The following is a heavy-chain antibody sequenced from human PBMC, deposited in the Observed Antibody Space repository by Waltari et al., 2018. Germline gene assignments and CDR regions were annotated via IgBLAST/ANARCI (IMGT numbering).Heavy chain of an antibody. CDR3: AKVGVAGTAEPYFDC. CDR1: GLTLSRDS. J-gene: IGHJ4*02. Sequence: VQLSESGGGSATPGGSLSLSHGASGLTLSRDSLRWVRAAPGKGLRWVSAIGGGDDSTCNADSVKGRFTISREKSKNTLYLQMDSRRGEDTAVYDCAKVGVAGTAEPYFDCWRQGTLVTVSS. V-gene: IGHV3-23*01. CDR2: IGGGDDST. D-gene: IGHD6-19*01.